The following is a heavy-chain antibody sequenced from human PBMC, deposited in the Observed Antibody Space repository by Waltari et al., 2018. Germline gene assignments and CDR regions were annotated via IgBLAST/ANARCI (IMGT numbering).Heavy chain of an antibody. CDR3: ASSGGSSWYPKYYYYGMDV. CDR1: GYSISSGYW. V-gene: IGHV4-38-2*02. Sequence: QVQLQESGPGLVKPSGTLSLTCTVSGYSISSGYWWGWIRQPPGKGLEWIVSIYYSGSTYYNPPLKSRVTISVETSKNQFSLKLSSVTAADTAVYYCASSGGSSWYPKYYYYGMDVWGQGTTVTVSS. CDR2: IYYSGST. J-gene: IGHJ6*02. D-gene: IGHD6-13*01.